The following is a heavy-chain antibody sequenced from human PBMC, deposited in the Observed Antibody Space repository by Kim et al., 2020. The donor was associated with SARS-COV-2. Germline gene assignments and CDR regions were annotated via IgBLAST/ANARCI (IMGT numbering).Heavy chain of an antibody. J-gene: IGHJ4*02. CDR1: GFTFSNAW. CDR2: IKSKTDGGTT. CDR3: TTTPGGYCSSTSCYTGLEYYFDY. D-gene: IGHD2-2*02. Sequence: GGSLRLSCAASGFTFSNAWMSWVRQAPGKGLEWVGSIKSKTDGGTTDYAAPVKGRFTISRDDSKNTLYLQMNSLKTEDTAVYYCTTTPGGYCSSTSCYTGLEYYFDYWGQGTLVTVSS. V-gene: IGHV3-15*01.